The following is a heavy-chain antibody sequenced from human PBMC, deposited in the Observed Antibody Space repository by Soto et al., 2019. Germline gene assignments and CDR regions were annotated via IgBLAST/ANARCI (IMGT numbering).Heavy chain of an antibody. D-gene: IGHD4-17*01. Sequence: QVQVVESGGGLVKPGGPLRLSCAASGFTFSDYYMTWIRQAPGKGLEWVSYISSSVSYTNYADSVKGRFTISRDNAKNSVYLQMNSLGAEDTAVYYCAKASGRVTKRFDSWGQGTLVTVSS. CDR3: AKASGRVTKRFDS. V-gene: IGHV3-11*06. CDR1: GFTFSDYY. CDR2: ISSSVSYT. J-gene: IGHJ4*02.